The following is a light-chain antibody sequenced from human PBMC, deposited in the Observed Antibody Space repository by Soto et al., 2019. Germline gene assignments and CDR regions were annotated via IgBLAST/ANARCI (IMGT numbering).Light chain of an antibody. CDR2: EVS. V-gene: IGLV2-14*01. CDR3: NSYTSSSTGV. Sequence: QSALTQPASVSGSPGQSITISCTGTSSDVGSYNYVSWYQQHPGKAPKLLIYEVSNRPSGVSNRFSGSKSGNTASLTISGLQAEDEGDYYCNSYTSSSTGVFGGGTKLTVL. J-gene: IGLJ3*02. CDR1: SSDVGSYNY.